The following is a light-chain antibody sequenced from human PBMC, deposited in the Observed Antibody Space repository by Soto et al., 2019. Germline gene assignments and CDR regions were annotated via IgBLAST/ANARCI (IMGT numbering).Light chain of an antibody. J-gene: IGKJ1*01. CDR2: AAS. CDR1: QGISSY. Sequence: DIQLTQSPSFLSASVGDRVTITCRASQGISSYLAWYQQKPGKAPKLLIYAASTLQSGVPSRFSGSGSGTEFTLTISSLQPDDFATYYCQQYYSYPRWTFGQGTKVDIK. CDR3: QQYYSYPRWT. V-gene: IGKV1-9*01.